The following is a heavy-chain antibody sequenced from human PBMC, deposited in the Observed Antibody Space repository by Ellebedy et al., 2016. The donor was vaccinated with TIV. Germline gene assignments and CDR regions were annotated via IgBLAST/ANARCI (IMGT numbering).Heavy chain of an antibody. CDR1: GFTFSSYG. V-gene: IGHV3-33*01. CDR3: ARDRGSGWYEAWFDP. CDR2: IWYDGSNT. Sequence: PGGSLRLSCAASGFTFSSYGMHWVRQAPGKGLEWVAVIWYDGSNTYYADSVKGRFTISRDNSKNTMYLEMNSLRAEDTAVYYCARDRGSGWYEAWFDPWGQGTRVTVSS. D-gene: IGHD6-19*01. J-gene: IGHJ5*02.